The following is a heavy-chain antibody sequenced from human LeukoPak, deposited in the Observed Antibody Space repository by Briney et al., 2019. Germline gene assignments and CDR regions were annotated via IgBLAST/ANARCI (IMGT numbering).Heavy chain of an antibody. Sequence: ASVKVSCKASGYTFTSYYMHWVRQAPGQGLEWMGWINPNSGDTNYAQKFQGRVTMTRDTSISTAYMELSRLRSDDTAVYYCAKNPYEYYFDYWGQGTPVTVSS. D-gene: IGHD5-12*01. V-gene: IGHV1-2*02. CDR3: AKNPYEYYFDY. CDR1: GYTFTSYY. CDR2: INPNSGDT. J-gene: IGHJ4*02.